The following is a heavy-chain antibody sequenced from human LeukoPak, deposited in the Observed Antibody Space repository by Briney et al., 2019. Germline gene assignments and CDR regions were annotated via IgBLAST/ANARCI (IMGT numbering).Heavy chain of an antibody. CDR3: ARHSGISTALLFFDD. CDR2: IYYSGTT. CDR1: GASISSSSHY. D-gene: IGHD1-14*01. V-gene: IGHV4-39*01. J-gene: IGHJ4*02. Sequence: SETLSLTCTVSGASISSSSHYWGWIRQPSGKGLEWIGSIYYSGTTYNNPSLKSRVTISVDTSKNQFSLKLTSVTAADTAVYYCARHSGISTALLFFDDWGQGTLVTVSS.